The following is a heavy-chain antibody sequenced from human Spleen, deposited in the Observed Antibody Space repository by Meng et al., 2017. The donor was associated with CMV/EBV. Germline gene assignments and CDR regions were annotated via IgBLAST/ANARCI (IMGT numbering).Heavy chain of an antibody. J-gene: IGHJ6*02. CDR3: ARDGKYCSSGTCDYYVMDV. D-gene: IGHD2-15*01. CDR1: GFTFSTYW. V-gene: IGHV3-74*01. CDR2: ISGDGTTT. Sequence: GGSLRLSCAASGFTFSTYWMHRVRQAPGKGLVWVSRISGDGTTTTYADSVRGRFTISRDNAKNTLYLQMDSLRAGDTAVYYCARDGKYCSSGTCDYYVMDVWGQGTTVTVSS.